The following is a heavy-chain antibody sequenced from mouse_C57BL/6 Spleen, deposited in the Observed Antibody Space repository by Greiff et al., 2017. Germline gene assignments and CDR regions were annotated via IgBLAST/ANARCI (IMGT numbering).Heavy chain of an antibody. J-gene: IGHJ2*01. D-gene: IGHD1-1*01. CDR1: GYTFTSYW. CDR2: IHPNSGST. Sequence: QVQLQQPGAELVKPGASVKLSCKASGYTFTSYWMHWVKQRPGQGLEWIGMIHPNSGSTNYNEKFKSKATLTVDKSSSTAYMQLSSLTSEDSAVYYCARSGTTVVAGGFDYWGQGTTLTVSS. V-gene: IGHV1-64*01. CDR3: ARSGTTVVAGGFDY.